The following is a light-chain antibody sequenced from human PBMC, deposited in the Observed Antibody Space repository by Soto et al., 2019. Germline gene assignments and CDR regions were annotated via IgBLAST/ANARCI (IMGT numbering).Light chain of an antibody. CDR3: QQRSDWPLT. CDR2: DAS. CDR1: QSVSSY. Sequence: EIVLTQSPTTLSLSPGERATLSCRASQSVSSYFAWYQQKPGQAPRLLIYDASTRAAGIPARFSGSGSGTDFILTLSSLATEDFAVYYCQQRSDWPLTFGGGTKVEIK. V-gene: IGKV3-11*01. J-gene: IGKJ4*01.